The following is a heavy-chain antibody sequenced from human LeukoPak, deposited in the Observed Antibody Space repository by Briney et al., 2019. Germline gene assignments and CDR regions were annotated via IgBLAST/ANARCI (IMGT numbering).Heavy chain of an antibody. CDR1: GITLSNYG. V-gene: IGHV3-23*01. Sequence: GGSLRLSCAVSGITLSNYGMAWVRQAPGKGLEWVASLSASGGGTSYADSVRGRFTISRDNAKNTLYLQMNSLRAEDTAVYFCAKRGVVIRVILVGFHKEAYYFDSWGQGVLVTVSP. CDR3: AKRGVVIRVILVGFHKEAYYFDS. D-gene: IGHD3-22*01. CDR2: LSASGGGT. J-gene: IGHJ4*02.